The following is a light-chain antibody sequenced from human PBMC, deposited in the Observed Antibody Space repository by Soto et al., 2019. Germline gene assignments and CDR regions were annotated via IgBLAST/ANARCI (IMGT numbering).Light chain of an antibody. Sequence: QSALTQPASVSGSPGQSITISCTGTSSDVGGYNYVSWYQHHPGKAPNLLIYEVFNRPSGVSNRFSGSRSGNTASLTISGLQADDEADYYCTSYASTSTDVVFGGGTKLTVL. CDR1: SSDVGGYNY. CDR3: TSYASTSTDVV. J-gene: IGLJ2*01. CDR2: EVF. V-gene: IGLV2-14*01.